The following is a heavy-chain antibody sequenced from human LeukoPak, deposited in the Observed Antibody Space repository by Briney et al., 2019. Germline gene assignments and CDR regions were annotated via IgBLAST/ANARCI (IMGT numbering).Heavy chain of an antibody. Sequence: SETLSLTCAVYGGSFSGYYWSWIRQPPGKGLEWIGEINHSGSTNYNPSLTSRVTISVDTSKNQFSLKLSSVSAADTAVYYCARGLRGIVVVPAAVVRIKYYYYYMDVWGKGTTVTVSS. CDR3: ARGLRGIVVVPAAVVRIKYYYYYMDV. J-gene: IGHJ6*03. D-gene: IGHD2-2*01. CDR2: INHSGST. CDR1: GGSFSGYY. V-gene: IGHV4-34*01.